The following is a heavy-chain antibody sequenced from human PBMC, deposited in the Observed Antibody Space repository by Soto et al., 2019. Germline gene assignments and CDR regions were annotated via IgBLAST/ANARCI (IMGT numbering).Heavy chain of an antibody. V-gene: IGHV3-23*01. D-gene: IGHD1-1*01. Sequence: GGSLRLSCAASGFTFSSYAMSWVRQAPGKGLEWASTMTSGGSTYYADSVKGRFTISRDNSKNTLYLQMNSLRAEDTAIYYCARRIWQQLEGSWFDPWGQGTLVTVSS. J-gene: IGHJ5*02. CDR2: MTSGGST. CDR1: GFTFSSYA. CDR3: ARRIWQQLEGSWFDP.